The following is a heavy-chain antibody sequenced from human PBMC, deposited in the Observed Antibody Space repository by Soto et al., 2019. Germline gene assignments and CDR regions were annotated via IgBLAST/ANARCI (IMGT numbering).Heavy chain of an antibody. V-gene: IGHV4-31*03. Sequence: SETLSLTCSVSGLTISSASYHWSWIRQHPGKGLEWVGNIYYNGSTYYSPSLKSRVTVWFDTSKNQFSLRLTSVAAADTAVYYCARYRISGSWSKFDYWGQGTRVTVSS. D-gene: IGHD6-13*01. CDR2: IYYNGST. CDR1: GLTISSASYH. J-gene: IGHJ4*02. CDR3: ARYRISGSWSKFDY.